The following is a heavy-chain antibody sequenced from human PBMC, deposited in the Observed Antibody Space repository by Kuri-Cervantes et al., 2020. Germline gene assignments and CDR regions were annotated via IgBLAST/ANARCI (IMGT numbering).Heavy chain of an antibody. CDR2: IWYDGSNK. CDR1: GFTFNNYG. Sequence: GESLKISCAASGFTFNNYGIHWVRQTPGKGLEWVAVIWYDGSNKYYADSVKGRFTISRDNSKNTLYLQMNSLRVEDTAIYYCARDPGHRNGMDVWGQGTTVTVSS. CDR3: ARDPGHRNGMDV. J-gene: IGHJ6*02. V-gene: IGHV3-33*01.